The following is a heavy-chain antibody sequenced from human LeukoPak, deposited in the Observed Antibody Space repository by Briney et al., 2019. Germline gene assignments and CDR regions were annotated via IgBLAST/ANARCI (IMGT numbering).Heavy chain of an antibody. V-gene: IGHV3-30*18. CDR3: AKDVPTAYFDY. CDR2: ISDDGSTK. CDR1: GFTFSFYG. J-gene: IGHJ4*02. D-gene: IGHD2-2*01. Sequence: PGTSLRLSCAASGFTFSFYGIHWVRQAPGKGLEWVAVISDDGSTKYYSDSVKGRFTISRDNSKNTLYLQMNSLRAEDTAVYYCAKDVPTAYFDYWGQGTLVTVSS.